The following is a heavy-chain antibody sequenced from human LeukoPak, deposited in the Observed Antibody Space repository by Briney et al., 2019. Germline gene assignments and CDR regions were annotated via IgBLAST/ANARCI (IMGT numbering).Heavy chain of an antibody. V-gene: IGHV3-48*02. Sequence: TGGSLRLSCAASGFTFSSYSMTWVRQAPGKGLEWVSYISSSSSTIYYADSVKGRFTISRDNAKSSLDLQMNSLRDEDTAVYYCAKDRVEDSSSWYDCWGQGTLVTVSS. D-gene: IGHD6-13*01. J-gene: IGHJ5*01. CDR3: AKDRVEDSSSWYDC. CDR1: GFTFSSYS. CDR2: ISSSSSTI.